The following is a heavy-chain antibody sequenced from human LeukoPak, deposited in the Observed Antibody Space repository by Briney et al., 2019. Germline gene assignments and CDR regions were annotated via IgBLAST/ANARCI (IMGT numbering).Heavy chain of an antibody. CDR3: AREAYIAVAGTDYYYYGMDV. D-gene: IGHD6-19*01. CDR2: IWYDGSNK. J-gene: IGHJ6*04. V-gene: IGHV3-33*01. Sequence: GGSLRLSCAASGFTFSSYGMHWVRQAPGKGLEWVAVIWYDGSNKYYADSVKGRFTISRDNSKNTLYLQMNSLRAEDTAVYYCAREAYIAVAGTDYYYYGMDVWGNGTTVTVSS. CDR1: GFTFSSYG.